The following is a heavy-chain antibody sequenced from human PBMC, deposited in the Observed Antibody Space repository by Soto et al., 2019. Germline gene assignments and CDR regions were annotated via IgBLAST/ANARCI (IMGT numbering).Heavy chain of an antibody. CDR1: GFTFTRYS. V-gene: IGHV3-21*01. CDR2: ISSTTNYI. CDR3: ARESEDLTSNFDY. J-gene: IGHJ4*02. Sequence: GGSLRLSCAASGFTFTRYSMNWVRQAPGKGLEWVSSISSTTNYIYYADSMKGRFTVPRDNAKNSVYLEMNSLSAEDTALYYCARESEDLTSNFDYWGQGTLVTVSS.